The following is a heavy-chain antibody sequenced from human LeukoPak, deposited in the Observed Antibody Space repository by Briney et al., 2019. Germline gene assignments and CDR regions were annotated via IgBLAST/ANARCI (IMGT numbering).Heavy chain of an antibody. CDR3: ARALGELSSFDY. V-gene: IGHV3-21*01. CDR2: ISSSSSYI. CDR1: GFTLSTYA. D-gene: IGHD3-16*02. Sequence: GGSLRLSCAASGFTLSTYAMSWVRQAPGKGLEWVSSISSSSSYIYYADSVKGRFTISRDNAKNSLYLQMNSLRAEDTAVYYCARALGELSSFDYWGQGTLVTVSS. J-gene: IGHJ4*02.